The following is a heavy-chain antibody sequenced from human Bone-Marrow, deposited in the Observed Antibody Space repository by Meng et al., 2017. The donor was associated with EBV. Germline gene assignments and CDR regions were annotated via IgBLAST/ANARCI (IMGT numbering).Heavy chain of an antibody. CDR1: GGSFSGYY. CDR3: ATQRRDTDWFDP. D-gene: IGHD6-25*01. J-gene: IGHJ5*02. V-gene: IGHV4-34*01. CDR2: INHSGST. Sequence: PQQWGPGLLKPSETLALTCAVYGGSFSGYYGTWIPQPPGKGLEWIGEINHSGSTNYNPSLKSRVTISVDTSKNQFSLKLSSVTAADTAVYYCATQRRDTDWFDPWGQGTLVTVSS.